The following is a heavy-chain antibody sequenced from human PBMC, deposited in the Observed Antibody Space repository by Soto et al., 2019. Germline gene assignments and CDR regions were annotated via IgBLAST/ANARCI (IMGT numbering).Heavy chain of an antibody. CDR2: INPSGGST. CDR1: GYTFTSYY. D-gene: IGHD1-1*01. CDR3: VAGGTRWLQSPFDY. V-gene: IGHV1-46*01. J-gene: IGHJ4*02. Sequence: GASVKVSCKASGYTFTSYYMHWVRQAPGQGLEWMGIINPSGGSTSYAQKFQGRVTMTRDTSTSTVYMELSSLRSEDTAVYYCVAGGTRWLQSPFDYWGQGTLVTSPQ.